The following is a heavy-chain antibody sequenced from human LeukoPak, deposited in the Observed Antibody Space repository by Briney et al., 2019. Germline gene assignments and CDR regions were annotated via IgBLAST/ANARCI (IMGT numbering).Heavy chain of an antibody. CDR2: INIDERIT. D-gene: IGHD3-10*01. J-gene: IGHJ4*02. Sequence: GGSLRLSCAASGFTFSSYAMSWVRQAPGKGLVWVSYINIDERITGYADSVKGRFTISRDNAKNTSYLQMNSLRAEDTAIYYCFREGGDWGQGTLVTVSS. CDR1: GFTFSSYA. V-gene: IGHV3-74*01. CDR3: FREGGD.